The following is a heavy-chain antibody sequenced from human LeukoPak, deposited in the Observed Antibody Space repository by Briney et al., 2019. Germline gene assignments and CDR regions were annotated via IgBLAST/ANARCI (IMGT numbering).Heavy chain of an antibody. CDR1: GFSISNYG. V-gene: IGHV3-48*04. J-gene: IGHJ4*02. Sequence: QPGGSLRLSCAGSGFSISNYGMNWVRQAPGKGLEWVSYISSSGSTIYYADSVKGRFTISRDNAKNSLYLQMNSLRAEDTAVYYCARDRRAPVGSYHDYWGQGTLSPSPQ. CDR3: ARDRRAPVGSYHDY. D-gene: IGHD1-26*01. CDR2: ISSSGSTI.